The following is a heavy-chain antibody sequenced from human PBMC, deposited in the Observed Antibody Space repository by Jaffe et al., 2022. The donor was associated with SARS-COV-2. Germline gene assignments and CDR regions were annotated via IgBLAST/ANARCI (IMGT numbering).Heavy chain of an antibody. D-gene: IGHD2-21*01. CDR2: IRYDGGIT. CDR3: ARNTDPSGLYSRLDP. V-gene: IGHV3-33*01. CDR1: GFTFGHYG. Sequence: QVQLVESGGGVVQPGTSLRLSCEGSGFTFGHYGMHWVRQSPGKGLEWLTGIRYDGGITVYAESVEGRFVISRDNSRNTLFLQLNSLRAEDTAVYYCARNTDPSGLYSRLDPWGQGTLVTVS. J-gene: IGHJ5*02.